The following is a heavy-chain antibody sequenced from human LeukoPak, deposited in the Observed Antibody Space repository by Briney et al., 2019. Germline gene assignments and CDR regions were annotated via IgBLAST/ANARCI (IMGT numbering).Heavy chain of an antibody. J-gene: IGHJ4*02. D-gene: IGHD3-22*01. CDR2: ISDTSSYI. CDR1: GFTFSTYG. Sequence: GGSLRLSRAASGFTFSTYGMNWVRQPPGKGLEWVSSISDTSSYIYYADSGKGRFTISRDNAKNSLHLQMNSLRAEDTAVYYCASTGVSNYYDSSGYLNWGQGTLVTVSS. CDR3: ASTGVSNYYDSSGYLN. V-gene: IGHV3-21*01.